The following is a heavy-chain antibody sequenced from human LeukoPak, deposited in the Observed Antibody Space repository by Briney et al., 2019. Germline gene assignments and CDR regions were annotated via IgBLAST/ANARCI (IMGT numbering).Heavy chain of an antibody. CDR1: GFTFSNYW. J-gene: IGHJ4*02. CDR2: IKEDGSRI. Sequence: PGGSLRLSCAGTGFTFSNYWMNWVRQAPGKGLEWVANIKEDGSRINYVDSVKGRFTISRDNAKNSVYLQMDNLRAEDTAVYYCARDQFIAAAIPDYWGQGTLVTVSP. CDR3: ARDQFIAAAIPDY. V-gene: IGHV3-7*01. D-gene: IGHD6-13*01.